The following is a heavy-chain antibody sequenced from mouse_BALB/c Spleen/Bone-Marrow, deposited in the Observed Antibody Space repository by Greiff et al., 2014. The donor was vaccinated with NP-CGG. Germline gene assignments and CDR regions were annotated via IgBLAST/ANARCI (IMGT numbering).Heavy chain of an antibody. D-gene: IGHD2-4*01. CDR3: NARGDYDFDYFDY. Sequence: EVQLQQSGAELVRSGASVKLSCTASGFNIKDYYMHWVKQRPEQGLEWIGWIDPENGDTEYAPKFQGKATMTADTSSNTAYLQLSRLTSEDTAVYYCNARGDYDFDYFDYWGQGTTPTVSS. CDR1: GFNIKDYY. V-gene: IGHV14-4*02. CDR2: IDPENGDT. J-gene: IGHJ2*01.